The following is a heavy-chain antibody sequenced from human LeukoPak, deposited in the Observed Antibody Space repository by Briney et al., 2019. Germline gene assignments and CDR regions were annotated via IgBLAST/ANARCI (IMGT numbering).Heavy chain of an antibody. CDR3: ARWGAGYRSSWHDY. J-gene: IGHJ4*02. Sequence: SETLSLTCTHSGGSLTSGSYYWSWIRQPAGKGLAWIGRIYTSGSTNYNPPLKSRVTISVDTPKNQCSLKLSSVTDADTAVYYCARWGAGYRSSWHDYWGQGTLVTVSS. D-gene: IGHD6-13*01. CDR1: GGSLTSGSYY. CDR2: IYTSGST. V-gene: IGHV4-61*02.